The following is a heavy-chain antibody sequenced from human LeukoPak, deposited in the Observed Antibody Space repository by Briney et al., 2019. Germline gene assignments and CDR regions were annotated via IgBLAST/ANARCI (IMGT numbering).Heavy chain of an antibody. V-gene: IGHV4-39*01. Sequence: SETLSLTWTVAGGSISSSSYYWGWIRQPPVKGLEWIGSIYYSGSTYYNPSLKSRVTISVDTSKNQFSLKLSSVTAADTAVYYCARGDSGTVGYWGQGTLVTVSS. CDR3: ARGDSGTVGY. CDR2: IYYSGST. CDR1: GGSISSSSYY. J-gene: IGHJ4*02. D-gene: IGHD1-26*01.